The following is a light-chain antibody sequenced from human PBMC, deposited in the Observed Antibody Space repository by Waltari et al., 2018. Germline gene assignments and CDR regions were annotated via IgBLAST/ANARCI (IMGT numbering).Light chain of an antibody. J-gene: IGLJ2*01. Sequence: QSALTQPASVSGSPGHSITISCTGTSSDVGGYDYVSWYQQHPGKAPKLMIYDVINRPSGVSNRFSGSKSGNTASLTISGLQAEDEADYYCNSYTSSSTLVFGGGTKLTVL. CDR1: SSDVGGYDY. V-gene: IGLV2-14*03. CDR3: NSYTSSSTLV. CDR2: DVI.